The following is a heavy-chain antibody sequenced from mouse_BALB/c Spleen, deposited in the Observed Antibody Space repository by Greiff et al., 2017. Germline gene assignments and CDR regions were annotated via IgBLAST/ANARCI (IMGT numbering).Heavy chain of an antibody. D-gene: IGHD4-1*01. Sequence: VQGVESGPGLVAPSQSLSITCTVSGFSLTSNGVHWVRQPPGKGLEWLGVIWAGGSTNYNSALMSRLSISKDNSKSQVFLKMNSLQTDDTAMYYCARVVPGDYYAMDYWGQGTSVTVSS. CDR1: GFSLTSNG. J-gene: IGHJ4*01. CDR2: IWAGGST. V-gene: IGHV2-9*02. CDR3: ARVVPGDYYAMDY.